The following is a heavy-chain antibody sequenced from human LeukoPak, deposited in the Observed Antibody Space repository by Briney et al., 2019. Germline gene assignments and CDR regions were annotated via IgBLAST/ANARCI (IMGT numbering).Heavy chain of an antibody. D-gene: IGHD3-10*02. Sequence: SQTLSLTCAISGGSVSSNSSAWNWIRQSPARGLAWLGNTYYRTKRYNDYALSVKRRITINPDTSKIQLCLSLNAAAPEDTAVYDCARDHLLCLGESATEGAFDIWGKGAMVTAAS. CDR1: GGSVSSNSSA. CDR2: TYYRTKRYN. J-gene: IGHJ3*02. CDR3: ARDHLLCLGESATEGAFDI. V-gene: IGHV6-1*01.